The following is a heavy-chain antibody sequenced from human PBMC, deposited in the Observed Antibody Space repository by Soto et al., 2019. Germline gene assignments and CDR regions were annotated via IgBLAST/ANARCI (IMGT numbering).Heavy chain of an antibody. V-gene: IGHV3-9*01. Sequence: EVQLVESGGGLVQPGRSLRLSCAASGFTFDDYAIHWVRQAPGKGLEWVSGISWNSGSIGYADSVKGRFTRSRDNAKNSLYLQMNSLRAEDTALYYCAKDIEAVDPYYFDYWGQGTLVTVSS. CDR3: AKDIEAVDPYYFDY. CDR1: GFTFDDYA. CDR2: ISWNSGSI. J-gene: IGHJ4*02. D-gene: IGHD6-19*01.